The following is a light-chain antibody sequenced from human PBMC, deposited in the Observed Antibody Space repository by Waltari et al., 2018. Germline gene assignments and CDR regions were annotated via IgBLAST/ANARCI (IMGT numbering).Light chain of an antibody. CDR2: DAS. Sequence: EIVLTQSPGTLSLSPGERATLSCRASQSVSSYLGCDQQKPGQAPRLLIYDASNRATGIPARFSGSGSGTDFTLTISSLEPEDLAVYYCQQRSNWPPTFGQGTRLEIK. J-gene: IGKJ5*01. CDR3: QQRSNWPPT. CDR1: QSVSSY. V-gene: IGKV3-11*01.